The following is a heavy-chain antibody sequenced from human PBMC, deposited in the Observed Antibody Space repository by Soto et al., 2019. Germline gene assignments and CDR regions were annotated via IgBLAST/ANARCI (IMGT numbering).Heavy chain of an antibody. V-gene: IGHV3-74*01. J-gene: IGHJ4*02. Sequence: GGSLRLSCEASGFNFSDFWMHWVRQPPGKGPEWVSNIPSDGRDVSYADSVRGRFTISRDDARNTLYLQMSDLRVEDTAIYYCTRDDSGLGIDYWGQGTQVTVSS. CDR2: IPSDGRDV. CDR3: TRDDSGLGIDY. CDR1: GFNFSDFW. D-gene: IGHD1-26*01.